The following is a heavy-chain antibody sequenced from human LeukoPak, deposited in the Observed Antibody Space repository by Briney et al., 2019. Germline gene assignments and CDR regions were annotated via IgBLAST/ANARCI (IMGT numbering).Heavy chain of an antibody. J-gene: IGHJ4*02. CDR2: ISSSSSYI. Sequence: GGSLRLSCAASGFTFSSYSMNWVRQAPGKGLEWVSSISSSSSYIYYADSVKGRFTISRDNAKNLLYLQMNSLRAEDTAVYYCARGFLNSGSYSGYWGQGTLVTVSS. CDR3: ARGFLNSGSYSGY. V-gene: IGHV3-21*01. CDR1: GFTFSSYS. D-gene: IGHD1-26*01.